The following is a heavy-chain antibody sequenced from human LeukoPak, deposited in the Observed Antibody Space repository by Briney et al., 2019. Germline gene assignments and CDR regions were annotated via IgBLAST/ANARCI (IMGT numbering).Heavy chain of an antibody. V-gene: IGHV3-23*01. D-gene: IGHD4-23*01. CDR2: ISGSGNST. J-gene: IGHJ2*01. CDR3: VKDNSNCYWYFDL. Sequence: GGSLRLSCAASGFTFNNYAMIWARQAPGKGLEWVSVISGSGNSTYYAAPVKGRFTISRDNSKNTLYLQMNSLRGEDTAVYHCVKDNSNCYWYFDLWGRGTLVTVSS. CDR1: GFTFNNYA.